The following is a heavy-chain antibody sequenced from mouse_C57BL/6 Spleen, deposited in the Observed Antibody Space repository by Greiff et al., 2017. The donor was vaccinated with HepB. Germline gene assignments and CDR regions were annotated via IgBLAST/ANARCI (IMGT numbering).Heavy chain of an antibody. D-gene: IGHD2-4*01. V-gene: IGHV3-6*01. J-gene: IGHJ4*01. CDR3: ARDDYEDAMDY. Sequence: VQLKESGPGLVKPSQSLSLTCSVTGYSITSGYYWNWIRQFPGNKLEWMGYISYDGSNNYNPSLKNRISITRDTSKNQFFLKLNSVTTEDTATYYCARDDYEDAMDYWGQGTSVTVSS. CDR2: ISYDGSN. CDR1: GYSITSGYY.